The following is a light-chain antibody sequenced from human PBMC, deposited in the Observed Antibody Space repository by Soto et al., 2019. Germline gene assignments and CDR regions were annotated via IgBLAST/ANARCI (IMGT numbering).Light chain of an antibody. J-gene: IGLJ2*01. V-gene: IGLV3-9*01. CDR2: KDS. Sequence: SYELTQPLSVSVALGQTARITCGGNNIGTKNVHWYQQEPGQAPVVVIYKDSNRPSGIPERFSGSNSGNTATLTISRAQAGDGADYYCRVWESSTVIFGGGTKLTVL. CDR3: RVWESSTVI. CDR1: NIGTKN.